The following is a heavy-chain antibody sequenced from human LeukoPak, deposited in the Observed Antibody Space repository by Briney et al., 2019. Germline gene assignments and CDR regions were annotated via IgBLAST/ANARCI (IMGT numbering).Heavy chain of an antibody. CDR2: IYHSGNT. J-gene: IGHJ4*02. V-gene: IGHV4-4*02. CDR3: ARDRRHRSSGVGDLAYYFDY. D-gene: IGHD1-14*01. Sequence: SGTLSLTCAVSGGSISSGKWWCWVRQLPGKGLEWIGEIYHSGNTNYNPSLKSRVTISVDKSKNQFSLKLTSVTAADTAVYYCARDRRHRSSGVGDLAYYFDYWGRGTLVTVSS. CDR1: GGSISSGKW.